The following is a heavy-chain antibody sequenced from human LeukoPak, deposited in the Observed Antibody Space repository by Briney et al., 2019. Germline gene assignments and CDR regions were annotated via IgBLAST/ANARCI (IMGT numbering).Heavy chain of an antibody. V-gene: IGHV3-13*01. CDR2: IGTAGDT. Sequence: GGSLRLSCAASGFTFSSYDMHWVRQATGKGLEWVSAIGTAGDTYYPGSVKGRFTISRENAKNSLYLQMNSLRAGDTAVYYCARAGRYCSGGSCDLDYWGQGTLVTVSS. D-gene: IGHD2-15*01. CDR3: ARAGRYCSGGSCDLDY. CDR1: GFTFSSYD. J-gene: IGHJ4*02.